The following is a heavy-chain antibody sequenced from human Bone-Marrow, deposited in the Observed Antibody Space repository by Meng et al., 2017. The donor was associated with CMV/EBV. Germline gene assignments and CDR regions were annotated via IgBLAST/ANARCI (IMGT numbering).Heavy chain of an antibody. CDR1: GFTFSNYW. D-gene: IGHD6-13*01. CDR2: IKQDGSEK. CDR3: ARDYGAEAAAGTCDF. V-gene: IGHV3-7*01. J-gene: IGHJ4*02. Sequence: GESLKISCVGSGFTFSNYWMSWVRQAPGKGLEWVANIKQDGSEKYYVDSVKGRFTITRDNAKNSLYLQMNSLRAEDTAVYYCARDYGAEAAAGTCDFWGQGTLVTVSS.